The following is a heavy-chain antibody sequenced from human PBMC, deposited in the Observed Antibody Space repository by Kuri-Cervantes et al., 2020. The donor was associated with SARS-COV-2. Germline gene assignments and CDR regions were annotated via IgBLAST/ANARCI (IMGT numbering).Heavy chain of an antibody. CDR3: ARDLFVYSSGYLLDY. D-gene: IGHD6-19*01. J-gene: IGHJ4*02. Sequence: SVKDSCKASGGTFSSYAISWVRQAPGQGLEWMGGIIPIFGTANYAQKFQGRVTITADESTSTAYMELSSLGSEDTAVYYCARDLFVYSSGYLLDYWGQGTLVTVSS. V-gene: IGHV1-69*13. CDR2: IIPIFGTA. CDR1: GGTFSSYA.